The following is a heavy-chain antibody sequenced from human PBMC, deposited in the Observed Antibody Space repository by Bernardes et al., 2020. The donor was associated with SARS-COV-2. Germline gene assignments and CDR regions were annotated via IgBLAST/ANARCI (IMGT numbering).Heavy chain of an antibody. V-gene: IGHV5-51*01. CDR3: ARISLTQGTGGLYIDYFDY. CDR2: IYPDDSDT. D-gene: IGHD2-15*01. Sequence: GESLKISCKAYGYTFTTSWIGWVRQMPGKGLEWMGIIYPDDSDTRYSPSFQGQVTISADKSISTAYLQWSRLRASDTAMYYCARISLTQGTGGLYIDYFDYWGQGTLVTVSS. CDR1: GYTFTTSW. J-gene: IGHJ4*02.